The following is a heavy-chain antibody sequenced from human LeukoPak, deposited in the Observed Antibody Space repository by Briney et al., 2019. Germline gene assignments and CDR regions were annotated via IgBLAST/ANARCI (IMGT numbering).Heavy chain of an antibody. CDR3: ASGGTYYDFWSGYAGGSY. Sequence: GGSLRLSCAASGFTFSSYWMSWVRQAPGRGLEWVANIKQDGSEKYYVDSVKGRFTISRDNAENSLYLQMNSLRAEDTAVYYCASGGTYYDFWSGYAGGSYWGQGTLVTVSS. CDR1: GFTFSSYW. CDR2: IKQDGSEK. V-gene: IGHV3-7*03. J-gene: IGHJ4*02. D-gene: IGHD3-3*01.